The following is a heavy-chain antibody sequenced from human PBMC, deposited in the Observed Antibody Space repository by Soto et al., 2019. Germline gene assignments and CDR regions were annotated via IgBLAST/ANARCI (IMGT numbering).Heavy chain of an antibody. V-gene: IGHV1-69*02. CDR2: IIPILGIA. J-gene: IGHJ6*03. Sequence: QVQLVQSGAEVKKPGSSVKVSCKASGGTFSSYTISWVRQAPGQGLEWMGRIIPILGIANYAQKFQGRVTSTADKSTSTAYMELSSLRSEDTAVYYCARGGYSGYDFYYYYYMDVWGKGTTVTVSS. CDR3: ARGGYSGYDFYYYYYMDV. CDR1: GGTFSSYT. D-gene: IGHD5-12*01.